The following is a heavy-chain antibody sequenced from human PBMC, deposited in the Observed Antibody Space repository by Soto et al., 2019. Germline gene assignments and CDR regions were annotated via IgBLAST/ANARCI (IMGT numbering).Heavy chain of an antibody. D-gene: IGHD3-10*01. J-gene: IGHJ5*02. CDR3: ARIRYYDSGSSINWFDP. Sequence: PGGSLRLSCAASGFTFSDYYMSWIRQAPGKGLEWVSYISSSGSTIYYADSVKGRLTISRDNAKNSLYLQMNSLRAEDTAVYYCARIRYYDSGSSINWFDPWGQGTLVTVSS. V-gene: IGHV3-11*01. CDR2: ISSSGSTI. CDR1: GFTFSDYY.